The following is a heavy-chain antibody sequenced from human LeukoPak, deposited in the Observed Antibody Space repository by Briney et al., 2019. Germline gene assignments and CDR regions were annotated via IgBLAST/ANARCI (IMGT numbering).Heavy chain of an antibody. Sequence: SETLSLTCTVSGGSISSNYWNWIRQPPGKGLEWIVYIFHSGSTNYNPSLKSRVTISVDTSKNQFSLKLSSVTAADTAVYYCARGGGVAGTPYNPYDYWGQGTLVTVSS. CDR1: GGSISSNY. V-gene: IGHV4-59*01. CDR3: ARGGGVAGTPYNPYDY. CDR2: IFHSGST. J-gene: IGHJ4*02. D-gene: IGHD6-19*01.